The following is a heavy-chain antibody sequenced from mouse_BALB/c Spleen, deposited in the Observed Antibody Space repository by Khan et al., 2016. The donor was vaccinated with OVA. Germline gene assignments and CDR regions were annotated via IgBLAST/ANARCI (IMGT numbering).Heavy chain of an antibody. CDR3: ARIKKIVATYFDY. J-gene: IGHJ2*01. CDR1: GYTFTSYW. Sequence: QVQLQQSGAELVKAGASVKMSCKASGYTFTSYWMHWVKQRLGQGLEWFAETNPTHGRTYYNEKFKSKATLTVDKSSSTAYMLLSGPTFEDSAVYYCARIKKIVATYFDYWGQGTTLTVSS. D-gene: IGHD1-1*01. V-gene: IGHV1S81*02. CDR2: TNPTHGRT.